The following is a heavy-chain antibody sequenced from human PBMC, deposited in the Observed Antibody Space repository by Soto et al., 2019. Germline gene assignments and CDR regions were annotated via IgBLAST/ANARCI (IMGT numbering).Heavy chain of an antibody. Sequence: QVQLVESGGGVVQPGRSLRLSCAASGFTFSSYGMHWVRQAPGKGLEWVAVIWYDGSNKYYADSVKGRFTISRDNSKNTLYRHMNILRAEDTAVYYCARGSLIGQLLHQDFDDWGQGTLVTVSS. J-gene: IGHJ4*02. V-gene: IGHV3-33*01. CDR1: GFTFSSYG. CDR2: IWYDGSNK. D-gene: IGHD2-2*01. CDR3: ARGSLIGQLLHQDFDD.